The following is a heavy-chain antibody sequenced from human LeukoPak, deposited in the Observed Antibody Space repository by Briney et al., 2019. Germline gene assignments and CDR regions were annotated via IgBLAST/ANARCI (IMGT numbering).Heavy chain of an antibody. V-gene: IGHV3-7*01. CDR1: GFAFTNYW. D-gene: IGHD3-10*02. CDR2: IKQDGSQK. J-gene: IGHJ6*04. CDR3: AELGITMIGGV. Sequence: GGSLRLSCAASGFAFTNYWMSWVRQAPGKGLEWVANIKQDGSQKYYVDSVKGRFTISRDNAKNSLYLQMNSLRAEDTAVYYCAELGITMIGGVWGKGTTVTISS.